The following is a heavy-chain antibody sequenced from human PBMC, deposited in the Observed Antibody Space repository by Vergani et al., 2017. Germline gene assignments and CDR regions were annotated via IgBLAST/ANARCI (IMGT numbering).Heavy chain of an antibody. J-gene: IGHJ3*02. CDR1: GGTFSSYA. CDR3: ARGGVVDYDVWSVYSSYDAFDI. D-gene: IGHD3-3*01. Sequence: QVQLVQSGAEVKTPVSSVKVSCKASGGTFSSYAISWVRQAPGQGLEWMGRIIPILGIANYAQKFQGRVTITADKSTSTAYMELSSLRSEDTAVYNCARGGVVDYDVWSVYSSYDAFDIWGQGTMVTVSS. CDR2: IIPILGIA. V-gene: IGHV1-69*04.